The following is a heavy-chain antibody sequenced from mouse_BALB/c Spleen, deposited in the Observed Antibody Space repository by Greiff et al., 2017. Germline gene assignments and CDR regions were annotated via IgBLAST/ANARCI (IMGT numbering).Heavy chain of an antibody. CDR3: ARNDYGSRDYAMDY. CDR1: GFSLTSYG. D-gene: IGHD1-1*01. CDR2: IWSGGST. V-gene: IGHV2-2*02. Sequence: VQLQQSGPGLVQPSQSLSITCTVSGFSLTSYGVHWVRQSPGKGLEWLGVIWSGGSTDYNAAFISRLSISKDNSKSQVFFKMNSLQANDTAIYYCARNDYGSRDYAMDYWGQGTSVTVSS. J-gene: IGHJ4*01.